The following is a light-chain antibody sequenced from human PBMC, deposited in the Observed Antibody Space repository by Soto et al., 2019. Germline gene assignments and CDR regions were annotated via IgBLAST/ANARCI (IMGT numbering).Light chain of an antibody. CDR3: QQSFSSPLT. J-gene: IGKJ4*01. CDR2: ATS. Sequence: DIQMTQSPSSLSASVGDRVTITCRPSQNIGKFLNWYQQRPGKDPTALIHATSTLQRGVSSRFSGSGSDTDFTLTNTSLRPEAFATYFYQQSFSSPLTFGGGTKVEL. V-gene: IGKV1-39*01. CDR1: QNIGKF.